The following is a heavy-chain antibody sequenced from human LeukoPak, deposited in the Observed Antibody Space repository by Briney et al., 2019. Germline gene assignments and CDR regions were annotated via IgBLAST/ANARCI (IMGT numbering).Heavy chain of an antibody. D-gene: IGHD6-6*01. Sequence: GESLKISCKGSGYSFTSYWIVWVRQMPGKGLEWMGIIYPGDSDTRYSPSFQGQVTISADKSISTAYLQWSSLKASDTAMYYCARQVGYSSSSRRGFFDYWGQGTLVTVSS. V-gene: IGHV5-51*01. CDR2: IYPGDSDT. CDR1: GYSFTSYW. CDR3: ARQVGYSSSSRRGFFDY. J-gene: IGHJ4*02.